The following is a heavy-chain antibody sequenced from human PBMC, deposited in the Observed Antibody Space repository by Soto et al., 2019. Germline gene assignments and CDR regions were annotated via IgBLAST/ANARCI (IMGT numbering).Heavy chain of an antibody. J-gene: IGHJ4*02. Sequence: QVQLVQSGAEVKKPGASVKVSCKASGYTFTNFGISWVRQAPGQGLEWMGWISAYNGNTNYAQNFQGRVTMTTHTSTSTAYMEPRRRRSDDTAAYYCARGETPIDCWGQGSLVTGSA. V-gene: IGHV1-18*01. CDR3: ARGETPIDC. CDR2: ISAYNGNT. D-gene: IGHD1-26*01. CDR1: GYTFTNFG.